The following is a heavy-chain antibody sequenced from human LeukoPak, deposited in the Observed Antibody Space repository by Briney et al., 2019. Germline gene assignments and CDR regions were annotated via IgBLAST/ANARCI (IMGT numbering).Heavy chain of an antibody. Sequence: SETLSLTCTVSGGFISSYYWSWIRQPAGKGLEWIGRIYTSGSTNYNPSLKSRVTMSVDTSKNQFSLKLSSVTAADTAVYYCARGRGYCTNGVCYSPYGMDVWGQGTTVTVSS. CDR1: GGFISSYY. V-gene: IGHV4-4*07. CDR2: IYTSGST. CDR3: ARGRGYCTNGVCYSPYGMDV. J-gene: IGHJ6*02. D-gene: IGHD2-8*01.